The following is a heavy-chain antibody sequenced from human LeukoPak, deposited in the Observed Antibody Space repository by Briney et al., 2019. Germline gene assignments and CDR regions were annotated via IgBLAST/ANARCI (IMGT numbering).Heavy chain of an antibody. V-gene: IGHV4-30-4*01. CDR3: ARGDDYGGKILDY. Sequence: SETLSLTCTVSGGSISSGDYYWSWIRQPPGKGLEWIGYIYYSGSTYYNPSLKSRVTISVDTSKNQFSLKLSSVTAADTAVYYCARGDDYGGKILDYWGQGTLVTVSS. CDR2: IYYSGST. D-gene: IGHD4-23*01. J-gene: IGHJ4*02. CDR1: GGSISSGDYY.